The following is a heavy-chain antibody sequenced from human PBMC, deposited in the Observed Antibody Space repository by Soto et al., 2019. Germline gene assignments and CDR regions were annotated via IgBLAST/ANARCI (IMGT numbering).Heavy chain of an antibody. CDR2: ISSGGSYI. CDR3: ARDNGGPCREAFDI. CDR1: GFTFNMYS. V-gene: IGHV3-21*01. J-gene: IGHJ3*02. Sequence: EVQLVESGGGLVRPGGSLRLSCAASGFTFNMYSMNWVRQAPGKGLEWVSSISSGGSYIYYASSVQGRFTISRDNAKNSLHLQMNSLRGEDTAVYYCARDNGGPCREAFDIWGQGTMVIVSS. D-gene: IGHD4-17*01.